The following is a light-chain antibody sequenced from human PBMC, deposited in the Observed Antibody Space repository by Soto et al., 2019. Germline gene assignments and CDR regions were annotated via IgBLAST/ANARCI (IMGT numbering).Light chain of an antibody. V-gene: IGKV1-9*01. Sequence: DIQLTQSPSFLSASVGDRVTITCRASQGISSYLAWYQQKPGKAPKLRIYAASTLQSGVPSRFSGSGSGTEFTLTISNLQPEDFATYYCQQLNSYPNTFGQGTKLEIK. CDR2: AAS. CDR1: QGISSY. J-gene: IGKJ2*01. CDR3: QQLNSYPNT.